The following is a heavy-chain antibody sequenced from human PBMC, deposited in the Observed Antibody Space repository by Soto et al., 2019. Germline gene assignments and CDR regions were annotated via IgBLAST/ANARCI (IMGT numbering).Heavy chain of an antibody. D-gene: IGHD3-10*01. Sequence: QVQLQQWGAGLLKPSETLSLTCAVYGGSFSGYYWSWIRQPPGKGLEWIGEINHSGSTNYNPSLKSRVTISVDTSKNQFSLKLSSVTAADTAVYYCARGKGSGSSRGPLCWFDPWGQGTLVTVSS. J-gene: IGHJ5*02. CDR3: ARGKGSGSSRGPLCWFDP. CDR1: GGSFSGYY. CDR2: INHSGST. V-gene: IGHV4-34*01.